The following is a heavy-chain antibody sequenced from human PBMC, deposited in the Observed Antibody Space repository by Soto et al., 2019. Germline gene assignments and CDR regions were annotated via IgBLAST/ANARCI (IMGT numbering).Heavy chain of an antibody. CDR2: IYSSGST. CDR3: ARGSDFWSGYYSLFDY. D-gene: IGHD3-3*01. J-gene: IGHJ4*02. CDR1: GASVSSGSYC. Sequence: QVQLQESGPGLVKPSETLSLTCTVSGASVSSGSYCWSWIRQPPGKGLEWIGCIYSSGSTNYNPSLKSRVTISVDTSKNPFSLKLSSVTAADTAVHYCARGSDFWSGYYSLFDYWGQGTLVTVSS. V-gene: IGHV4-61*01.